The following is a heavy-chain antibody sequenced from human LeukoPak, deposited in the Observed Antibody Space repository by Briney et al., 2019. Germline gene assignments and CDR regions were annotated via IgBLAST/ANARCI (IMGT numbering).Heavy chain of an antibody. CDR3: ARDLSVDHSSSLNWFDP. Sequence: SETLSLTCTVSDGSISSSNYYWAWIRQPPGKGLEWIANIFYTGSTYYNPSLKSRVIISVDKSKNQFSLKLSSVTAADTAVYYCARDLSVDHSSSLNWFDPWGQGTLVTVSS. CDR1: DGSISSSNYY. D-gene: IGHD2-2*01. J-gene: IGHJ5*02. CDR2: IFYTGST. V-gene: IGHV4-39*07.